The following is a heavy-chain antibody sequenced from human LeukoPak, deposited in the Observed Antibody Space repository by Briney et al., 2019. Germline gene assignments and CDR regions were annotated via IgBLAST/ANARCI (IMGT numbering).Heavy chain of an antibody. D-gene: IGHD2-21*02. V-gene: IGHV3-30*03. CDR3: ATGARYGDPTLLFDY. CDR1: GFTFSSYG. Sequence: GGSLRLSCAASGFTFSSYGMHWVRQAPGKGLEWVADISYDGSNKYYADSVKGRFTISRDNSKNTLYLQMNSLRAEDTAVYYCATGARYGDPTLLFDYWGQGTLVTVSS. J-gene: IGHJ4*02. CDR2: ISYDGSNK.